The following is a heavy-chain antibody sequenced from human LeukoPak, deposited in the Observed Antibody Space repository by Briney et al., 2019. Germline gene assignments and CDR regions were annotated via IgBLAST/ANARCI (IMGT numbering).Heavy chain of an antibody. V-gene: IGHV3-23*01. CDR1: GFTLSSYA. D-gene: IGHD5-18*01. CDR3: AKLCPNTAMARTFVDY. Sequence: GGSLRLSCAASGFTLSSYAMSWVRQAPGKGLEWVSAISGSGGSTYYADSVKGRFTISRDNSKNTLYLQMNSLRAEDTAVYYCAKLCPNTAMARTFVDYWGQGTLVTVSS. CDR2: ISGSGGST. J-gene: IGHJ4*02.